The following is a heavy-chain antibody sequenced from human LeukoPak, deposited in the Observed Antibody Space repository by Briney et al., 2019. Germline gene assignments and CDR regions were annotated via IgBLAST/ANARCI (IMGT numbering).Heavy chain of an antibody. Sequence: GGSLRLSCAASGFTFSSYSMNWVRQAPGKGLEWVSSISSSSSYIYYADSVKGRFTISRDNAKNSLYLQMNSLRAEDTAVYYCARDSRGSYSFFDYWGQGTLVTVSS. CDR2: ISSSSSYI. CDR1: GFTFSSYS. J-gene: IGHJ4*02. CDR3: ARDSRGSYSFFDY. D-gene: IGHD1-26*01. V-gene: IGHV3-21*01.